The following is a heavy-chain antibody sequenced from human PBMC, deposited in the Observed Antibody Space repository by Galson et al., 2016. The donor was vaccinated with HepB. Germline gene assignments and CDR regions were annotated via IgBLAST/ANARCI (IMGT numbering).Heavy chain of an antibody. CDR3: ARTILYSRLFDP. J-gene: IGHJ5*02. D-gene: IGHD6-13*01. V-gene: IGHV3-7*01. CDR2: IKEDGSKK. CDR1: GLSFRSYR. Sequence: SLRLSCAASGLSFRSYRMSWVRQAPGKGLEWVANIKEDGSKKNYVESVKGRFTISRDNARNSLFLQMNSLRVEDTAVYFCARTILYSRLFDPWGQGTLVTVSS.